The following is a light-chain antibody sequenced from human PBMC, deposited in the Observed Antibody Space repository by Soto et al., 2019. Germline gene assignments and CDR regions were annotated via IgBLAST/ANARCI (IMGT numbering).Light chain of an antibody. CDR2: DAS. V-gene: IGKV3-11*01. J-gene: IGKJ4*01. Sequence: EIVLTQSPATLSLSPGERATLSCRASQSVSSYLAWYQQKPGQAPRLLIYDASNRATGIPARFSGSGSGTDFTLTISSLEPEDFAVYYCQQRSNWGHTFVGGTKVEIK. CDR1: QSVSSY. CDR3: QQRSNWGHT.